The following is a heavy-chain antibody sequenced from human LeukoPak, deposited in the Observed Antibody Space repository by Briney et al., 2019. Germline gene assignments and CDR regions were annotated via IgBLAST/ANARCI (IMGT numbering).Heavy chain of an antibody. Sequence: PGGSLRLSCAVSGITLSNYGMSWVRQAPGKGLEWVAGISGSGGSTHYADSVKGRFTISRDNPKNTLYLQPNSLRAEDTAVYFCAKRGVVIRVILVGFHKEAYYFDSWGQGALVTVSS. V-gene: IGHV3-23*01. CDR1: GITLSNYG. CDR3: AKRGVVIRVILVGFHKEAYYFDS. CDR2: ISGSGGST. D-gene: IGHD3-10*01. J-gene: IGHJ4*02.